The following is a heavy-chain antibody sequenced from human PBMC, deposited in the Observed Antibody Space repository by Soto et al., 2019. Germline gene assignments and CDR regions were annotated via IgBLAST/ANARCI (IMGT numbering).Heavy chain of an antibody. J-gene: IGHJ6*02. D-gene: IGHD6-19*01. CDR3: ARSAMAGDYYYYGIDV. CDR1: GYTFSSYG. CDR2: ISVYSGKT. V-gene: IGHV1-18*04. Sequence: GASVKVSCKASGYTFSSYGITWVRQAPGQGLEWMGWISVYSGKTSYAQKLQDRVTMSTDTSTSTAYMELRSLRSDDTAFYYCARSAMAGDYYYYGIDVWGRGTTVTVPS.